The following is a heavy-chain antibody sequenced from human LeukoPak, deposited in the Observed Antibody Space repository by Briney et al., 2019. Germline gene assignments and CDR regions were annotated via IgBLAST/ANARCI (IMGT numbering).Heavy chain of an antibody. CDR2: ISAYNGNT. D-gene: IGHD2-15*01. Sequence: ASVKVSCKASGYTFTSYDINWVRQATGQGLEWMGWISAYNGNTNYAQKLQGRVTMTTDTSTSTAYMELRSLRSDDTAVYYCARRVGDYFDYWGQGTLVTVSS. CDR1: GYTFTSYD. J-gene: IGHJ4*02. V-gene: IGHV1-18*01. CDR3: ARRVGDYFDY.